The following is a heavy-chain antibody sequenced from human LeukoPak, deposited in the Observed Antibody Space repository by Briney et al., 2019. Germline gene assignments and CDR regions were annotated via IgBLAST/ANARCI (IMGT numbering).Heavy chain of an antibody. CDR1: GGSFSGYY. Sequence: PSETLSLTCAVYGGSFSGYYWSWIRQPPGKGLEWIGEINHSGSTNYNPSLKSRVTISVDTSKNQSSLKLSSVTAADTAVYYCARGYMNPWIQLWSPRSTYFDYWGQGTLVTVSS. V-gene: IGHV4-34*01. CDR2: INHSGST. J-gene: IGHJ4*02. CDR3: ARGYMNPWIQLWSPRSTYFDY. D-gene: IGHD5-18*01.